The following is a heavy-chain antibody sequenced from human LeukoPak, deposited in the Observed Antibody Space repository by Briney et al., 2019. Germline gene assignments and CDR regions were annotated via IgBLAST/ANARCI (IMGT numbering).Heavy chain of an antibody. V-gene: IGHV1-2*02. D-gene: IGHD6-19*01. CDR2: INPNSGGT. CDR1: GYTFTGYY. CDR3: ARDPSSGWYLKGWFDP. J-gene: IGHJ5*02. Sequence: ASVKVSCKASGYTFTGYYMHWVRQAPGQGLEWMGWINPNSGGTNYAQKFQGRVTMTRDTSISTAYMELSRLRSDDTAVYYCARDPSSGWYLKGWFDPWGQGTLVTVSS.